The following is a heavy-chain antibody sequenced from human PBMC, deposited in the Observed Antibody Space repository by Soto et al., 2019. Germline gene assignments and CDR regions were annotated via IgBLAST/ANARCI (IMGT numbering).Heavy chain of an antibody. CDR3: YRDKAKCYHARCGYSGGF. D-gene: IGHD3-22*01. CDR2: IIPIFGTA. CDR1: GDTFSSYA. J-gene: IGHJ4*03. V-gene: IGHV1-69*06. Sequence: SSVKVSRKTSGDTFSSYASSWGRQAHGQGLEWMGGIIPIFGTANYAQKFQGRVTITADKSTSTAYMELSSLRSEDTAVYYCYRDKAKCYHARCGYSGGFWGQGTLVTGSS.